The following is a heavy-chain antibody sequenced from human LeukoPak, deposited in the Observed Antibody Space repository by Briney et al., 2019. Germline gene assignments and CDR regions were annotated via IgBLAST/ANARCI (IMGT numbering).Heavy chain of an antibody. D-gene: IGHD3-10*01. CDR1: GYTFTGYY. V-gene: IGHV1-2*02. CDR3: AREDGLRGNWFDP. J-gene: IGHJ5*02. CDR2: INPNSGGT. Sequence: GASVTVSCKASGYTFTGYYMHWVRQAPGQGLEWMGWINPNSGGTNYAQKFQGRVTMTRDTSISTAYMELSRLRSDDTAVYYCAREDGLRGNWFDPWGQGTLVTVSS.